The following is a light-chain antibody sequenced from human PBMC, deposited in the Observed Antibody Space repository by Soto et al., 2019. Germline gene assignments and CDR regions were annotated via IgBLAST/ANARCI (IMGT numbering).Light chain of an antibody. CDR1: QSISSSF. Sequence: EIVLTQSPGILSLSPGERASLSCGASQSISSSFLAWYQQKPGQAPRLLIYGASSRATGIPDRFSGTGSETDFTLTISRLEPEDFAVYYCQQYDNSPITFXQGTKVDIK. V-gene: IGKV3-20*01. CDR3: QQYDNSPIT. J-gene: IGKJ1*01. CDR2: GAS.